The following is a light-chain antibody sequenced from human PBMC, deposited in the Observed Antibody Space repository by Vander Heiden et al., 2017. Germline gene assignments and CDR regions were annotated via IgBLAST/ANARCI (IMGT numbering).Light chain of an antibody. CDR2: WAS. V-gene: IGKV4-1*01. Sequence: DIVMTQSPDSLAVSLGERATINCKSSQSVLYSSNNKNYLAWYQQKPGQPPKLLIYWASTRESGVPDRFSGRGSGTYFTLTISSLQAEDVAVYSCQQEDSIPQTFGQGTKVEIK. CDR1: QSVLYSSNNKNY. CDR3: QQEDSIPQT. J-gene: IGKJ1*01.